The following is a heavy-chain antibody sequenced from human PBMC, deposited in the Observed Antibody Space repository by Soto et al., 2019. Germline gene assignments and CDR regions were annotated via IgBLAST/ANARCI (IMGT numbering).Heavy chain of an antibody. Sequence: APVKVSCKASGGTLSSYAISWGRKATGQGLEWMGWMNPNSGNTGYAQKFQGRVTMTRNTSISTAYMELSSLRSEDTAVYYCARGRKYCSGGSCYSFYYYYYGMDVWGQGTTVTVSS. CDR2: MNPNSGNT. J-gene: IGHJ6*02. CDR3: ARGRKYCSGGSCYSFYYYYYGMDV. D-gene: IGHD2-15*01. CDR1: GGTLSSYA. V-gene: IGHV1-8*02.